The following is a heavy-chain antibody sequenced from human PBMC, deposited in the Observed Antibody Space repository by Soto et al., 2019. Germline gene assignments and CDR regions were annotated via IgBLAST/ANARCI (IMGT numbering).Heavy chain of an antibody. D-gene: IGHD3-9*01. CDR3: SKPPSGRYFDWPTCAGGYCGRDV. CDR1: GFTFSRYA. V-gene: IGHV3-23*01. CDR2: ISDSSGST. J-gene: IGHJ6*02. Sequence: PEGSLRLSCAASGFTFSRYAMSWVRQAPGQGLEWVSAISDSSGSTYHAGSVKGRFTSTRYNSKNPPYRQMTRVRAEDAAVYYCSKPPSGRYFDWPTCAGGYCGRDVWGQGTTVTGSS.